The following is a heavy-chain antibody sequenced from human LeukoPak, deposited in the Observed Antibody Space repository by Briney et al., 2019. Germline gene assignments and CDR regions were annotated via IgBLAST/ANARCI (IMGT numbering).Heavy chain of an antibody. V-gene: IGHV4-39*07. CDR3: ARDHYYDGRGRFDP. Sequence: SETLSLTCSVSGGSVTSGTCHWGWIRQPPGKGLEWIGSVYFDGGTHYKPSLQSRVTISVDTSKNQFSLRLSSVTAAHTALYYCARDHYYDGRGRFDPWGQGTLVTVSS. CDR1: GGSVTSGTCH. CDR2: VYFDGGT. D-gene: IGHD3-16*01. J-gene: IGHJ5*02.